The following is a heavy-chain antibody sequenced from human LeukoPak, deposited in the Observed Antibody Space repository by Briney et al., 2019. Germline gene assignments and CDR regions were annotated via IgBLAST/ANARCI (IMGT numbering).Heavy chain of an antibody. J-gene: IGHJ4*02. V-gene: IGHV4-39*07. Sequence: SETLSLTCAVFGESFSGYYWGWIRQPPGKGLEWIGSIYYSGSTYYNPSLKSRVTISVDTSKNQFSLKLSSVTAADTAVYYCARLGYDSSGYYQYFDYWGQGTLVTVSS. CDR2: IYYSGST. D-gene: IGHD3-22*01. CDR3: ARLGYDSSGYYQYFDY. CDR1: GESFSGYY.